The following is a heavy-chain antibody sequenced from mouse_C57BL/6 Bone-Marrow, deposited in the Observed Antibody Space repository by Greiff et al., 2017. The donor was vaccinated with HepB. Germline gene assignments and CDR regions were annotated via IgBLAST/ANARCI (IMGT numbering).Heavy chain of an antibody. CDR1: GYTFTDYE. CDR2: IDPETGGT. CDR3: TRFFDV. Sequence: QVQLQQSGAELVRPGASVTLSCKASGYTFTDYEMHWVKQSPVHGLEWIGAIDPETGGTAYNQKFKGKAILTADKSSSTAYMELRSLTSEDSAVYYCTRFFDVWGTGTTVTVSS. J-gene: IGHJ1*03. V-gene: IGHV1-15*01.